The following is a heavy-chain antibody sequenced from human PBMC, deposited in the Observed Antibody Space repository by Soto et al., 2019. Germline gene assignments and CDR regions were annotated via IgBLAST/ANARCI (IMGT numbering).Heavy chain of an antibody. J-gene: IGHJ6*02. Sequence: QVQLVQSGAEVKKPGSSVKVSCKASGGTFSSYAISWVRQAPGQGLEWMGGIIPIFGTANYAQKFQGRVTMTADESTSTGYMELRSLRSEDTAVYYCARVRYGRGGSCPGHYYYGMDVWGQGTTVTVSS. CDR1: GGTFSSYA. CDR3: ARVRYGRGGSCPGHYYYGMDV. D-gene: IGHD2-15*01. V-gene: IGHV1-69*01. CDR2: IIPIFGTA.